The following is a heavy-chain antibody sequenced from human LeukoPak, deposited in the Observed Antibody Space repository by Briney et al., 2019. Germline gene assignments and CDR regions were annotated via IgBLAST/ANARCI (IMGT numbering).Heavy chain of an antibody. Sequence: GGSLRLSCAASGFTFSSYAMHWVRQAPGKGLEWVAVISYDGSNKYYADSVKGRFTISRDNSKNTLYLQMNSLRDEDTAVYYCARLPRYDSSGYYDYWGQGTLVTVSS. CDR3: ARLPRYDSSGYYDY. V-gene: IGHV3-30-3*01. CDR1: GFTFSSYA. CDR2: ISYDGSNK. D-gene: IGHD3-22*01. J-gene: IGHJ4*02.